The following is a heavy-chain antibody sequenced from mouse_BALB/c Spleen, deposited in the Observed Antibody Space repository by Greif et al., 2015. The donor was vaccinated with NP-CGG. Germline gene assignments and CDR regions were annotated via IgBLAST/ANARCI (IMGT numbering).Heavy chain of an antibody. CDR2: IRSKANNHAT. V-gene: IGHV6-6*01. CDR3: RPKWDGFAG. D-gene: IGHD4-1*02. Sequence: EVQGVESGGGLVQPGGSMKLSCAASGFTFSDAWMGWVRQSPGKGLEWVAEIRSKANNHATYYAESVKGRFTISRDDSKRSGYLQRNSGRAEDAGIDYGRPKWDGFAGWGQGTLVTVAA. J-gene: IGHJ3*01. CDR1: GFTFSDAW.